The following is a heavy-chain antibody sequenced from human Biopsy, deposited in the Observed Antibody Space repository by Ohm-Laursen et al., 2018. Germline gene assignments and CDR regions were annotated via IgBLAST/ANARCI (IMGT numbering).Heavy chain of an antibody. CDR1: GYTFTSYG. CDR2: ISTYNGDT. D-gene: IGHD1-14*01. CDR3: ARDTELLSIGLDYNFGMVV. V-gene: IGHV1-18*01. Sequence: ASVKVSCKASGYTFTSYGINWVRQAPGQGLEWMGWISTYNGDTNYAQRFQGRVTITADRSTTTAYMELSSLRSEDTAVYYCARDTELLSIGLDYNFGMVVWGQGTTVTVSS. J-gene: IGHJ6*02.